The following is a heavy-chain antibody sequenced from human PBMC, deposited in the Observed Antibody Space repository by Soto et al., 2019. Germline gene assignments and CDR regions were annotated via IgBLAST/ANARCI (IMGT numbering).Heavy chain of an antibody. D-gene: IGHD2-21*02. Sequence: QVQLVESGGGVVQPGRSLRLSCAASGFTFSSYGMHWVRQAPGKGLEWVAVISYDGSNKYYADSVKGRFTISRDNSKNTLYLQMNSLRAEDTAVYYCAKEKQPVVTYICFDYWGQGTLVTVSS. J-gene: IGHJ4*02. V-gene: IGHV3-30*18. CDR1: GFTFSSYG. CDR2: ISYDGSNK. CDR3: AKEKQPVVTYICFDY.